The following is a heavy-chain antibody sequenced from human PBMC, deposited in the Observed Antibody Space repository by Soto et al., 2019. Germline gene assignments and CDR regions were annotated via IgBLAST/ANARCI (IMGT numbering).Heavy chain of an antibody. CDR3: ARVIPDDYSNRNWFDP. D-gene: IGHD4-4*01. J-gene: IGHJ5*02. CDR1: GGTFSSYA. CDR2: IIPIFGTA. Sequence: GASVKVSCKASGGTFSSYAISWVRQAPGQGLEWMGGIIPIFGTANYAQKFQGRVTITADESTSTAYMELSSLRSEDTAVYYCARVIPDDYSNRNWFDPWGQGTLVTVSS. V-gene: IGHV1-69*13.